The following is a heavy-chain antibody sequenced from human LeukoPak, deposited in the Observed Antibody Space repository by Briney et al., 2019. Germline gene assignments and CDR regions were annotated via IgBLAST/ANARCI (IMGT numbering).Heavy chain of an antibody. Sequence: PGGSLRLSCAASGFTFSTYWMTWVRQAPGKGLEWVANIKQDGSEKYYVDFVKGRFTISRDNAKNSLYLQMNSLRAEDSAVYYCARDSTVTLSYGMDVWGRGTTVTVSS. CDR3: ARDSTVTLSYGMDV. CDR1: GFTFSTYW. CDR2: IKQDGSEK. V-gene: IGHV3-7*03. J-gene: IGHJ6*02. D-gene: IGHD4-17*01.